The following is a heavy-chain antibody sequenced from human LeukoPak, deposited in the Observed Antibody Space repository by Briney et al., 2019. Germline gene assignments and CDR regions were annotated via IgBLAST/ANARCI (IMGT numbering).Heavy chain of an antibody. CDR2: ISSSSSAI. J-gene: IGHJ4*02. D-gene: IGHD5-12*01. V-gene: IGHV3-48*02. CDR3: ATNSADDSV. CDR1: GFTFSRCS. Sequence: GGSLRLSCAASGFTFSRCSMNWVRQAPGKGLEWISYISSSSSAIYYADSVRGRFTISRDNAKNSLYLQMNSLRDEDTAVYYCATNSADDSVWGQGTLVTVSS.